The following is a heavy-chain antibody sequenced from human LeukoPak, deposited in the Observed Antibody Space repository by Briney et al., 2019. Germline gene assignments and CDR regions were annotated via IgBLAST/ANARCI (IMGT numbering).Heavy chain of an antibody. V-gene: IGHV3-7*03. J-gene: IGHJ4*02. CDR3: VRDRGTYRPIDY. CDR1: GFTFSSYS. CDR2: IKQDGSAK. D-gene: IGHD1-26*01. Sequence: GGSLRLSCAASGFTFSSYSMNWVRQAPGKGLEWVANIKQDGSAKYYVDSVKGRFTISRDNAQNSLYLQMNSLRAEDTAIYYCVRDRGTYRPIDYWGQGTLVTVSS.